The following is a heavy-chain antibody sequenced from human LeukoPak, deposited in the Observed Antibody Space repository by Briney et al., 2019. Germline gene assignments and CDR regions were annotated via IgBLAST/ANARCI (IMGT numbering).Heavy chain of an antibody. D-gene: IGHD2-15*01. Sequence: GGSLRLSCAASGFTFSSYSMNWVRQAPGKGLEWVSSISSSSSYIYYADSVKGRFTISRDNAKNSLYLQMNSLRAEDKAVYYCARDSGVEDIVVVVAATPSFSWFDPWGQGTLVTVSS. CDR1: GFTFSSYS. V-gene: IGHV3-21*01. J-gene: IGHJ5*02. CDR2: ISSSSSYI. CDR3: ARDSGVEDIVVVVAATPSFSWFDP.